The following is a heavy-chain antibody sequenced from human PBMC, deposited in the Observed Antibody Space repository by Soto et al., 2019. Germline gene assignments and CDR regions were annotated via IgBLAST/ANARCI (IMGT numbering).Heavy chain of an antibody. J-gene: IGHJ4*02. V-gene: IGHV3-30*18. Sequence: QVQLVESGGGVVQPGRSLRLSCAASGFTFSSYGMHWVRQAAGKGLEWVAVISYHGSNKYYADSVKGRFTISRDNSKNTLYLQMNSLRVEDTAVYYCPKGYHNFDYWGLGTLVTVSS. CDR2: ISYHGSNK. CDR1: GFTFSSYG. CDR3: PKGYHNFDY. D-gene: IGHD2-2*01.